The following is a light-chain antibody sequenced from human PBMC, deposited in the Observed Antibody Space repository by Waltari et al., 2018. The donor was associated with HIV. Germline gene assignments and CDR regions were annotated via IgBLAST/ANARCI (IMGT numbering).Light chain of an antibody. Sequence: SYEVTQPPAVSVSPGQTARITCPGDGVPNQYTYWSQQKSGQAPVLVIYKDTERPAGIPERFSGSSSGTTVTLTISGVQTEDEADYYCHSADVSGTYQAFGGGTKLTVL. V-gene: IGLV3-25*03. J-gene: IGLJ2*01. CDR1: GVPNQY. CDR2: KDT. CDR3: HSADVSGTYQA.